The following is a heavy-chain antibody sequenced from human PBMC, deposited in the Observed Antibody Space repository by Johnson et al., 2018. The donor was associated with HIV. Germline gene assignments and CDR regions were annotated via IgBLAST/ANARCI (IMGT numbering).Heavy chain of an antibody. CDR1: GFTFSNAW. Sequence: MQLVESGGGLVQPGGSLRLSCAASGFTFSNAWMSWVRQAPGKGLEWVGRIKSKTDGGTTDYAAPVKGRFTISRDNAKNSLYLQMNSLRAEDTAVYYCARDQGGVRSSGHPNAFDIWGQGTMVTVSS. CDR2: IKSKTDGGTT. V-gene: IGHV3-15*01. J-gene: IGHJ3*02. D-gene: IGHD6-19*01. CDR3: ARDQGGVRSSGHPNAFDI.